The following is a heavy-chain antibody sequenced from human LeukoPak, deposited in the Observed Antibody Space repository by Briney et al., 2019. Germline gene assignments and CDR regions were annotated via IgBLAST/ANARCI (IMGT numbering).Heavy chain of an antibody. CDR3: ARETRESRYFDL. CDR1: GGSISSYF. CDR2: IHTSGST. D-gene: IGHD4-23*01. J-gene: IGHJ2*01. Sequence: SETLSLTCTVSGGSISSYFWSWIRQPAGKGLEWIGRIHTSGSTNYNSSLKTRVAMSLDTSKNQSSLNLTSVTVADTAVYYCARETRESRYFDLWGRGTPVTVSS. V-gene: IGHV4-4*07.